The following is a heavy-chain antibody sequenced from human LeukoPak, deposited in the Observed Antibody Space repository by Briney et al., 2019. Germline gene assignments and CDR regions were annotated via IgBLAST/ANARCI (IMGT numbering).Heavy chain of an antibody. V-gene: IGHV3-23*01. Sequence: GGSLRLSCAASGLTFSSYAMSWVRQAPGKGLEGVSAISGSGGSTYYADSVKGRFTISRDNSKNTLYLQMNSLRAEDTAVYYCAKDQVGYNYWVYWGQGTLVTVSS. CDR1: GLTFSSYA. CDR3: AKDQVGYNYWVY. D-gene: IGHD5-24*01. J-gene: IGHJ4*02. CDR2: ISGSGGST.